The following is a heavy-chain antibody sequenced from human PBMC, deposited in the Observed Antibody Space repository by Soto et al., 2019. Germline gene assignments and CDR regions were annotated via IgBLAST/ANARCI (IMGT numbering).Heavy chain of an antibody. D-gene: IGHD3-9*01. J-gene: IGHJ4*02. CDR2: ISSSSSYI. CDR1: GFTFSSYS. V-gene: IGHV3-21*01. CDR3: ASVAPSIYSPPNTLDY. Sequence: GGSLRLSCAASGFTFSSYSMNWVRQAPGKGLEWVSSISSSSSYIYYADSVKGRFTISRDNAKNSLYLQMNSLRAEDTAVYYCASVAPSIYSPPNTLDYWGQGTLVTVSS.